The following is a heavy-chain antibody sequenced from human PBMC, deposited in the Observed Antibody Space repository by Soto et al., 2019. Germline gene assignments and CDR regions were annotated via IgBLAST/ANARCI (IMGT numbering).Heavy chain of an antibody. CDR2: IYWHDDK. CDR3: ADRRIQLCLGDDDLFGY. J-gene: IGHJ4*02. D-gene: IGHD5-18*01. Sequence: SGPTLVNPTQTLTLTCTFSGFSLRTSAAGVSWIRQPPEKALEWLALIYWHDDKRYGPSLKSRPTITKDTSKNQVVLTMTNMDPVDTDTYYCADRRIQLCLGDDDLFGYWGQ. CDR1: GFSLRTSAAG. V-gene: IGHV2-5*05.